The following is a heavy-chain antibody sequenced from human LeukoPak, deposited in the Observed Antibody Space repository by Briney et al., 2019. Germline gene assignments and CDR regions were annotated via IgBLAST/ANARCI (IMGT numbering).Heavy chain of an antibody. CDR2: IYYSGST. CDR3: ARVLAYYYDSSGYYAGNDAFDI. CDR1: GGSISSYY. D-gene: IGHD3-22*01. Sequence: SETLSLACTVSGGSISSYYWSWIRQPPGKGLEWIGYIYYSGSTNYNPSLKSRVTISVDTSKNQFSLKLSSVTAADTAVYYCARVLAYYYDSSGYYAGNDAFDIWGQGTMVTVSS. V-gene: IGHV4-59*01. J-gene: IGHJ3*02.